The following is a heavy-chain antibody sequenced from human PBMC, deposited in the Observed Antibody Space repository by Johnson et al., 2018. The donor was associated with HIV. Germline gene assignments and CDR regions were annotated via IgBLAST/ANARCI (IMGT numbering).Heavy chain of an antibody. D-gene: IGHD3-22*01. J-gene: IGHJ3*02. V-gene: IGHV3-20*04. CDR3: AKAGGYDSSGLNDAFDI. CDR1: GFFFDDYG. CDR2: INWNGGGT. Sequence: EVQLVESGGGLARSGGSLRLSCAASGFFFDDYGMTWVRQPPGRGLEWVSGINWNGGGTGYTDSVKGRFTISRDNAKKSLYLQMNSLRAEDTAVYYCAKAGGYDSSGLNDAFDIWGQGTMVTVSS.